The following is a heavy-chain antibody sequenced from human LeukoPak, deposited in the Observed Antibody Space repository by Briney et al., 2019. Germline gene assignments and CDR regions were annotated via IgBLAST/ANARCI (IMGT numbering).Heavy chain of an antibody. Sequence: ASVKVSCKASGYTFTSYAMHWVRQAPGQRLEWMGWINAGNGNTKYSQKFQGRVTMTEDTSTDTAYMELSSLRSEDTAVYYCATDQEYSGYDSLGYWGQGTLVTVSS. CDR2: INAGNGNT. CDR1: GYTFTSYA. D-gene: IGHD5-12*01. CDR3: ATDQEYSGYDSLGY. J-gene: IGHJ4*02. V-gene: IGHV1-3*01.